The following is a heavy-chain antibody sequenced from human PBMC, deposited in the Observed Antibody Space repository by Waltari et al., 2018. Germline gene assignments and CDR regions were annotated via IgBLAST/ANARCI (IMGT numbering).Heavy chain of an antibody. CDR3: ARDRGDSGGAVDI. V-gene: IGHV3-30*02. CDR1: GFTFSSYG. Sequence: QVQLVESGGGVVQPGGSLRLSCAASGFTFSSYGMHWVRRAPGKGLEWVALRRYDGSNKDYADSVKGRFTSSRDNAKNSLYLQMNSLRAEDTAVYYCARDRGDSGGAVDIWGQGTMVTVSS. CDR2: RRYDGSNK. J-gene: IGHJ3*02. D-gene: IGHD3-16*01.